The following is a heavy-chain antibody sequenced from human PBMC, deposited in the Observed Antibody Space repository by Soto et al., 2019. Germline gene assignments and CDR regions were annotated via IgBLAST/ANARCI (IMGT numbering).Heavy chain of an antibody. CDR2: INAGNGDT. CDR1: GYTFTTYA. J-gene: IGHJ5*02. D-gene: IGHD6-6*01. CDR3: ARDDSRSIDR. V-gene: IGHV1-3*01. Sequence: GASVKVSCKASGYTFTTYAIHWVRQAPGQRLEWMGWINAGNGDTKYSQKFQDRVTITRDTSASTAYMELSSLRPEDTTIYYCARDDSRSIDRWCQGTLVTVPS.